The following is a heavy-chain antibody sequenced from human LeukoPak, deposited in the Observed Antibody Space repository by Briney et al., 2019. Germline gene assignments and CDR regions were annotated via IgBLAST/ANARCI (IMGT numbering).Heavy chain of an antibody. J-gene: IGHJ4*02. CDR1: GFTVSSNY. Sequence: PGGSLRLSCAASGFTVSSNYMSWVRQAAGKGLEWVSVIYSGGSTYYADSGKGRFSISRDNSKNTLYLQMNSQRAKDTAVYDCAGQGGWPLRFYYWGQRTLVTVSS. CDR2: IYSGGST. CDR3: AGQGGWPLRFYY. V-gene: IGHV3-53*01. D-gene: IGHD6-19*01.